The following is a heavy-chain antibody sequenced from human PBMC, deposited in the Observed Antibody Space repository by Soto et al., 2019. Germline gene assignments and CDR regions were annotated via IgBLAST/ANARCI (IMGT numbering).Heavy chain of an antibody. D-gene: IGHD6-13*01. CDR1: GFTFRSYG. CDR2: ISYDGSNK. V-gene: IGHV3-30*18. Sequence: GGSLRLSCAASGFTFRSYGMHWVRQAPGKGLEWVAVISYDGSNKYYADSVKGRFTISRDNSKNTLYLQMNSLRAEDTAVYYCAKSDSIAAAGQTYYYYYGMDVWGQGTTVTVSS. CDR3: AKSDSIAAAGQTYYYYYGMDV. J-gene: IGHJ6*02.